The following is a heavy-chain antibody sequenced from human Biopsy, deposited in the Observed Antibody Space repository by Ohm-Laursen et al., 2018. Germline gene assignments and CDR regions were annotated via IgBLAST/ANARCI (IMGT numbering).Heavy chain of an antibody. Sequence: SLRLSCSASGFTFSDYYMNWIRQAPGKGLEWVSFITNTGRTVYADSVKGRFTISRDNADNSLRLQMKSLRAEDTAVYYCARELGNGMDVWGQGTPVTVSS. CDR3: ARELGNGMDV. J-gene: IGHJ6*02. CDR1: GFTFSDYY. V-gene: IGHV3-11*01. CDR2: ITNTGRTV.